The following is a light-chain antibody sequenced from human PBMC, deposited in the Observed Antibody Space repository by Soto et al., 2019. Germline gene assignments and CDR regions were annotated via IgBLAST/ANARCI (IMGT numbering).Light chain of an antibody. CDR2: TAS. CDR3: QQRSTWPPWT. J-gene: IGKJ1*01. CDR1: QSVTSNY. Sequence: EIALTQSPGTLSLSPGERATLSCRASQSVTSNYLAWYQQKPGQAPRLLIYTASSRATGIPARFSGSGSGTDFTLTISSLEPEDFAVYYCQQRSTWPPWTFGQGTKVDIK. V-gene: IGKV3D-20*02.